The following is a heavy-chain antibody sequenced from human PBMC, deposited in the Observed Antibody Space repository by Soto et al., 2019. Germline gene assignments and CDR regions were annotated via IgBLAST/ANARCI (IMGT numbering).Heavy chain of an antibody. D-gene: IGHD2-2*01. CDR1: GFTFSSYA. CDR3: ARYIPGVRYYGMDV. V-gene: IGHV3-23*01. J-gene: IGHJ6*02. Sequence: LRLSCAAAGFTFSSYAMKWVRQAPGKGLEWVSLIGESGTPTYYADSVKGRFTISRDNSGNTLFLEMYSLRAEDTAVYYCARYIPGVRYYGMDVWGQGTTVTVSS. CDR2: IGESGTPT.